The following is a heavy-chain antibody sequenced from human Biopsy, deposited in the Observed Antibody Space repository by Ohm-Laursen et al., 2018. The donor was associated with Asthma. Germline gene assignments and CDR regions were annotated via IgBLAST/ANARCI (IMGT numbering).Heavy chain of an antibody. Sequence: SLRLSCTASGFTFRHYALHWVRQVPGKGPEWVALISFDGRYEYYADSVKGRFTISRDNPMKRLYLQMSSLTAEDTAVYYCASRGGDFWSGYYMDYWGQGTLVTVSS. CDR3: ASRGGDFWSGYYMDY. CDR1: GFTFRHYA. V-gene: IGHV3-30*03. D-gene: IGHD3-3*01. CDR2: ISFDGRYE. J-gene: IGHJ4*02.